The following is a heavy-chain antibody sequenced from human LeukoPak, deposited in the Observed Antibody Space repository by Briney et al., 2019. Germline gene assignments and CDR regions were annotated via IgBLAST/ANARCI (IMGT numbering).Heavy chain of an antibody. Sequence: SETLSLTCTVSGGSISSSYYYWGWIRQPPGKGLEWIGSIYYSGSTYYNPSLKSRVTISVDTSKNQFSLKLRSVTAADTAVYYCARDGYEFGELNFPNWFDPWGQGTLVTVSS. CDR3: ARDGYEFGELNFPNWFDP. J-gene: IGHJ5*02. D-gene: IGHD3-10*01. CDR2: IYYSGST. CDR1: GGSISSSYYY. V-gene: IGHV4-39*02.